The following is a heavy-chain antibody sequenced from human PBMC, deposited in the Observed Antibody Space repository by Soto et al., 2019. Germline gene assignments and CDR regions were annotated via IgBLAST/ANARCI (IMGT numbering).Heavy chain of an antibody. Sequence: GESLKISCKGSGYRFSYYCIGWVRPMPGKGLEWMGIIYPGDSDARYSPSFQGQVTISADKSISTAYLQWSSLKASDTAMYYCASRNVLRFVGWSLWGQGTLVTVSS. CDR3: ASRNVLRFVGWSL. D-gene: IGHD3-3*01. V-gene: IGHV5-51*01. J-gene: IGHJ1*01. CDR2: IYPGDSDA. CDR1: GYRFSYYC.